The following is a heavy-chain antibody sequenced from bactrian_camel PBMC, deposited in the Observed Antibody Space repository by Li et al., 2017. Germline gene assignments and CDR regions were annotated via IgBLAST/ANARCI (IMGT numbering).Heavy chain of an antibody. CDR3: AANKLSNRNCRPGYTDYDY. CDR1: GYTMIRYC. J-gene: IGHJ4*01. V-gene: IGHV3S1*01. Sequence: HVQLVESGGGSVEAGGSLTLSCEISGYTMIRYCMGWFRQAPGKERAAVAAHYTGTATTYVADSVKGRFAISEDKDKNVLYPQMNNLQPEDTAMYYCAANKLSNRNCRPGYTDYDYWGQGTQ. CDR2: HYTGTATT. D-gene: IGHD7*01.